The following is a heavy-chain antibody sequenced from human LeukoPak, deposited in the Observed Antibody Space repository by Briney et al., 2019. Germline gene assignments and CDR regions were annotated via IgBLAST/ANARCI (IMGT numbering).Heavy chain of an antibody. CDR3: ARDAGSGSQLADAFDI. Sequence: ASVKVSRKASGYTFTGYYMHWVRQAPGHGLEWMGWINPNSGGTNYAQKFQGRVTMTRDTSISTAYMELSRLRSDDTAVYYCARDAGSGSQLADAFDIWGQGTMVTVSS. V-gene: IGHV1-2*02. CDR2: INPNSGGT. J-gene: IGHJ3*02. CDR1: GYTFTGYY. D-gene: IGHD3-10*01.